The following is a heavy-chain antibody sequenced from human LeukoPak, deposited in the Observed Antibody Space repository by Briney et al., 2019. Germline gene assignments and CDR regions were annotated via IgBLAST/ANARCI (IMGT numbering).Heavy chain of an antibody. J-gene: IGHJ4*02. Sequence: GASVKVSCKASGYTFTSYAMHWVRQAPGQRLEWMGWINAGNGNTKYSQKFQGRVTITRDTSASTAYMELSSLTSEDTAVYYCARASIVVVITALYFDYWGQGTLVTVSS. CDR1: GYTFTSYA. CDR2: INAGNGNT. CDR3: ARASIVVVITALYFDY. D-gene: IGHD3-22*01. V-gene: IGHV1-3*01.